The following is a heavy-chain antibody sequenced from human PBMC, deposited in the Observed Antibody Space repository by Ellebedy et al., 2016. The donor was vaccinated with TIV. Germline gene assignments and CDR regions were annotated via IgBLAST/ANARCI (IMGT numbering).Heavy chain of an antibody. CDR1: GFTFNSYA. D-gene: IGHD6-13*01. J-gene: IGHJ4*02. CDR3: AKRTSSSWFYDY. V-gene: IGHV3-23*01. Sequence: GESLKISCAASGFTFNSYAMSWVRQAPGKGLEWVSAISGSGGGTYYADSVKGRFTISRDNSKNTLYLQMNSLRAEDTAVYYCAKRTSSSWFYDYWGQGTLVTVSS. CDR2: ISGSGGGT.